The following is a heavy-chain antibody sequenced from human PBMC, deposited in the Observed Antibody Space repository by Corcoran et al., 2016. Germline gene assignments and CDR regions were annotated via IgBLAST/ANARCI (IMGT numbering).Heavy chain of an antibody. J-gene: IGHJ6*02. D-gene: IGHD2-15*01. CDR3: ARAYCSGGSCDYYYYYGMDV. V-gene: IGHV1-3*01. CDR2: INAGNGNT. Sequence: QVQLVQSGAEVEKPGASVKVSCKASGYTFTSYAMHWVRQAPGQRLEWMGWINAGNGNTKYSQKFQGRVTITSDTSASTAYMELSSLRSEDTAVYDYARAYCSGGSCDYYYYYGMDVWGQGTTVTVSS. CDR1: GYTFTSYA.